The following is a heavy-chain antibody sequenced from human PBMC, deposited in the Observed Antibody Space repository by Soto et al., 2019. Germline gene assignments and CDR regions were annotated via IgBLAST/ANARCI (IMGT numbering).Heavy chain of an antibody. Sequence: GGPLRHSSAASGFTFISHGMSRVRQAPGKGLKWVSAISGSGGSTYYADSVKGRFTISRDNSKKTLKLKMNSRRAEDTAVYYCAKAGPGITIFGVVIPHFDYWGQGTLVTVSS. J-gene: IGHJ4*02. CDR3: AKAGPGITIFGVVIPHFDY. CDR1: GFTFISHG. D-gene: IGHD3-3*01. V-gene: IGHV3-23*01. CDR2: ISGSGGST.